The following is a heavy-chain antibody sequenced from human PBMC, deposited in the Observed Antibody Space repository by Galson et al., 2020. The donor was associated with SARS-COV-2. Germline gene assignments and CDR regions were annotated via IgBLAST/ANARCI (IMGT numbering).Heavy chain of an antibody. CDR2: INPNSGGT. Sequence: ASVTVSCKASGYTFIDYYIQWVRQAPGQGLEWMGWINPNSGGTNYAQKFQGRVTMTRDTSISTAYMELSRLRSDDTAVYYCARGRTGAYYYYYMDVWGKGSTVTISS. J-gene: IGHJ6*03. CDR1: GYTFIDYY. D-gene: IGHD1-1*01. CDR3: ARGRTGAYYYYYMDV. V-gene: IGHV1-2*02.